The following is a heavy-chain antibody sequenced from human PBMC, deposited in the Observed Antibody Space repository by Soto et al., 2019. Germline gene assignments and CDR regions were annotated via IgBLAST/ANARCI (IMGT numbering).Heavy chain of an antibody. CDR1: GFTFSASA. J-gene: IGHJ4*02. D-gene: IGHD2-15*01. CDR2: IRSNGRT. V-gene: IGHV3-73*01. Sequence: PGGSLRLSCAASGFTFSASAMHWVRQASGKGLEWVGRIRSNGRTAYAASMQGRFTISRDDSKKTAYLQLNSLKTDDTAVYYCARLDCSGGRCYPYYFEHWGQGALVTVSS. CDR3: ARLDCSGGRCYPYYFEH.